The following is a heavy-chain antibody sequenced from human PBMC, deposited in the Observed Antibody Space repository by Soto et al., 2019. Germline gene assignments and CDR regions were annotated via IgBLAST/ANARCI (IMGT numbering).Heavy chain of an antibody. J-gene: IGHJ5*02. CDR1: GDSVSSNSAA. CDR3: ARDIRDILTGYYIGWFDP. D-gene: IGHD3-9*01. V-gene: IGHV6-1*01. Sequence: SPTLSLPCPISGDSVSSNSAAWNWIRQSPSRGLEWLGRTYYRSKWYNDYAVSVKSRITINPDTSKNQFSLQLNFVTPEDTAVYYCARDIRDILTGYYIGWFDPWGQGTQVTVSS. CDR2: TYYRSKWYN.